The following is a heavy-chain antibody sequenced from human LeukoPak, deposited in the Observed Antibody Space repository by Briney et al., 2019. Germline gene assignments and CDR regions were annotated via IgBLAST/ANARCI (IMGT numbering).Heavy chain of an antibody. V-gene: IGHV1-24*01. CDR3: AGGVVPASPGHYYYYYMDV. CDR2: FDPEDGET. J-gene: IGHJ6*03. CDR1: GYAHTELS. D-gene: IGHD2-2*01. Sequence: ASVKVSCKVSGYAHTELSMHWVRQAPGKGLEWMGGFDPEDGETIYAQKFQGRVTMTEDTSTDTAYMELSSLRSEDTAVYYCAGGVVPASPGHYYYYYMDVWGKGTTVTVSS.